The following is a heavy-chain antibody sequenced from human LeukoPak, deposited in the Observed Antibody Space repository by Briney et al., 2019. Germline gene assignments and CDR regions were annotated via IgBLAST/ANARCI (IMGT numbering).Heavy chain of an antibody. J-gene: IGHJ4*02. CDR2: INHRGNT. Sequence: PSETLSLTCAVYGVSLSNYHWSWIRQPPGKGLEWIGEINHRGNTNYNPSLKSRVTISVDTSKKQFSLKLSSVTAADTAVYYCARELVGATLFDYWGQGTLVTVSS. V-gene: IGHV4-34*01. D-gene: IGHD1-26*01. CDR3: ARELVGATLFDY. CDR1: GVSLSNYH.